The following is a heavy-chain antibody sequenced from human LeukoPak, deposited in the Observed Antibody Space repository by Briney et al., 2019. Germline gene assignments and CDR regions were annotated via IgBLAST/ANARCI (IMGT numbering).Heavy chain of an antibody. CDR2: IYYSGST. D-gene: IGHD6-19*01. V-gene: IGHV4-59*01. CDR3: ARVWRGSSGWYYYYGMDV. Sequence: PSETLSLTYTVSGGSISSYYWSWIRQPPGKGLEGIGYIYYSGSTNYNPSLKSRVTISVDTSKNQFSLKLSSVTAADTAVYYCARVWRGSSGWYYYYGMDVWGQGTTVTVSS. J-gene: IGHJ6*02. CDR1: GGSISSYY.